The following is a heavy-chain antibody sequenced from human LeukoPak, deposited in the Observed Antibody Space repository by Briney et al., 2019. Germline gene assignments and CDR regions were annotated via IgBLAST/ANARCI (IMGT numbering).Heavy chain of an antibody. J-gene: IGHJ3*02. CDR1: GYSISSGYY. CDR3: ARASGGGDFNDAFDI. V-gene: IGHV4-38-2*02. CDR2: IYHSGST. D-gene: IGHD2-21*01. Sequence: PSETLSLTCTVSGYSISSGYYWGWIRQPPGKGLEWIGRIYHSGSTYYNPSLKSRVTISVDTSKTQFSLKLSSVTAADTAVYYCARASGGGDFNDAFDIWGQGTMVTVSS.